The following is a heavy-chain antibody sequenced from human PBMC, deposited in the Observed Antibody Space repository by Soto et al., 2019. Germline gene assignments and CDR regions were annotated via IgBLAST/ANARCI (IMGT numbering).Heavy chain of an antibody. D-gene: IGHD3-22*01. Sequence: SETISLTCTVSGGSVSSGSYYWSWIRQPPGKGLEWIGYIYYSGSTNYNPSLKSRVTISVDTSKNQFSLKLSSVTAADTAVYYCARAYYYDSSEINWFDPWGQGTLVTVSS. J-gene: IGHJ5*02. CDR2: IYYSGST. V-gene: IGHV4-61*01. CDR1: GGSVSSGSYY. CDR3: ARAYYYDSSEINWFDP.